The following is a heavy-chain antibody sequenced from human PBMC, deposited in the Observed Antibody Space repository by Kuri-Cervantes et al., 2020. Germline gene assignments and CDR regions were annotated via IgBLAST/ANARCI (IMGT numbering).Heavy chain of an antibody. CDR3: ARTYYYGLGEINDAFEI. V-gene: IGHV2-5*02. D-gene: IGHD3-10*01. CDR2: IYWDDDK. Sequence: SGPTLVKPTQTLTLTCTFSGFSLSTSGVGVGWIRQPPGKALEWLALIYWDDDKRYSPSLKSRLTITKDTSKNQVVLTMTNMDPVDTGTYYCARTYYYGLGEINDAFEIWGQGTMVTVSS. J-gene: IGHJ3*02. CDR1: GFSLSTSGVG.